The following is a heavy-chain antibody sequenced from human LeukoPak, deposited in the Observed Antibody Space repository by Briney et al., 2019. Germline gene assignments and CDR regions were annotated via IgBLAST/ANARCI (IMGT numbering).Heavy chain of an antibody. V-gene: IGHV3-48*03. Sequence: GGSLRLSCAASGFTFSSYEMNWVRQAPGKGLEWVSYISSSGSTIYYADSVKGRFTISRDNAKNSLYLQMNSLRAEDTAVYYCAKIGTAMVVAGAFDYWGQGTLVTVSS. D-gene: IGHD5-18*01. CDR2: ISSSGSTI. J-gene: IGHJ4*02. CDR1: GFTFSSYE. CDR3: AKIGTAMVVAGAFDY.